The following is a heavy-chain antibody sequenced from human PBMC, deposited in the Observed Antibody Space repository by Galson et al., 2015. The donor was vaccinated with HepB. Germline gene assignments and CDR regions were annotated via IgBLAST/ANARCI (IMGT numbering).Heavy chain of an antibody. J-gene: IGHJ3*02. CDR1: GGVFNRFT. Sequence: SVKVSCKASGGVFNRFTFTWVRQAPGRGLEWMGRIIPISDTVNYAQKFQGRVTITADESTSTAYMELSSLTSDDTALYYCARDGLGDLGGFAFDIWGQGTKVAVSS. D-gene: IGHD3-10*01. CDR3: ARDGLGDLGGFAFDI. CDR2: IIPISDTV. V-gene: IGHV1-69*08.